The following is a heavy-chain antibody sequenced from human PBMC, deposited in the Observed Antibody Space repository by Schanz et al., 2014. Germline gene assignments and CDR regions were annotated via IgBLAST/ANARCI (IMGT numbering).Heavy chain of an antibody. CDR1: GFTFSSYD. J-gene: IGHJ3*02. CDR2: LWHDGSKK. Sequence: QVQLVESGGGVVQPGRSLRLSCVASGFTFSSYDVFWVRQAPGKGLEWVAILWHDGSKKYYADSVKGRFTISRDNAKNSLFLHMNSLRAEDTAVYYCARKMKLGVYGGKGHDSLDIWGQGTMVTVSS. V-gene: IGHV3-33*03. CDR3: ARKMKLGVYGGKGHDSLDI. D-gene: IGHD4-17*01.